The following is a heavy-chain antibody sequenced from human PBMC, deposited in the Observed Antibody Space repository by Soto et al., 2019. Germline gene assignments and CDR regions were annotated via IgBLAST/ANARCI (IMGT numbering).Heavy chain of an antibody. V-gene: IGHV1-18*01. CDR3: AGWRQLVRRPNPFDY. J-gene: IGHJ4*02. CDR2: ISAYNGNT. Sequence: VQLLQSGAEVKKPGASVKVPCKASGYTFTSYGISWVRQPPGQGLEWMVWISAYNGNTNYAQKLQGRVTITTDTSTCIADTALRRLRSDGTAVYYSAGWRQLVRRPNPFDYWGQGTLVTVSS. CDR1: GYTFTSYG. D-gene: IGHD6-6*01.